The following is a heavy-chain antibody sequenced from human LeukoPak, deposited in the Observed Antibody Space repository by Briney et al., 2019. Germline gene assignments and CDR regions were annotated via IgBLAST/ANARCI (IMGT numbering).Heavy chain of an antibody. CDR3: ARDFIPSWGDNCYIDAFNT. D-gene: IGHD2-21*01. J-gene: IGHJ3*02. CDR2: IREDGSEK. Sequence: AGGSLRLSCAASGFTFSSYWMTWVRQAPGKGLEWVANIREDGSEKYYVDSVKGRSTISRDNATNSLNLQMDSLRGEDTAVYYCARDFIPSWGDNCYIDAFNTWGQGIMVTVSS. V-gene: IGHV3-7*01. CDR1: GFTFSSYW.